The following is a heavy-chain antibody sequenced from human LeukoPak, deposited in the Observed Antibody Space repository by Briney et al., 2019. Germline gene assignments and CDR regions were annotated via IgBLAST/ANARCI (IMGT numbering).Heavy chain of an antibody. CDR1: GYSFSSYW. V-gene: IGHV5-51*01. CDR3: AVHSSGWSEIDY. D-gene: IGHD6-19*01. J-gene: IGHJ4*02. Sequence: GGSLKISRKGSGYSFSSYWIGLGRPKPGEGPEWMGIIYPGDSDTRYSPSFQGQVTISADKSISTAYLQWSSLKASDTAMYYCAVHSSGWSEIDYWGQGTLVTVSS. CDR2: IYPGDSDT.